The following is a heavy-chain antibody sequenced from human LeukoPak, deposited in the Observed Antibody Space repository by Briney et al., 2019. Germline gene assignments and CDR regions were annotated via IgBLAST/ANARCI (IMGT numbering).Heavy chain of an antibody. CDR3: AGETRYGDYVFDY. CDR2: ISSSSSYI. CDR1: GFTFSSYS. Sequence: GGSLRLSCAASGFTFSSYSMNWVRQAPGKGLEWVSSISSSSSYIYYPDSVKGRFTISRDNAKNSLYLQMNSLRAEDTAVYYCAGETRYGDYVFDYWGQGTLVTVSS. D-gene: IGHD4-17*01. V-gene: IGHV3-21*01. J-gene: IGHJ4*02.